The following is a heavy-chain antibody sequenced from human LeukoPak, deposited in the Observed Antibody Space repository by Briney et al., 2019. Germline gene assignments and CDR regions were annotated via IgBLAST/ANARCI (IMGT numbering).Heavy chain of an antibody. Sequence: SETLSLTCTVSGVPISSGGYCWSWIRQPAGKGLEWIGHIYTSGNTNYNPSLKSRVTISVDTSKNQFSLKLSSVTAADTAVYYCARSSRELGGYAPWELMPPFDYWGQGTLVTVSS. CDR1: GVPISSGGYC. V-gene: IGHV4-61*09. D-gene: IGHD1-7*01. J-gene: IGHJ4*02. CDR3: ARSSRELGGYAPWELMPPFDY. CDR2: IYTSGNT.